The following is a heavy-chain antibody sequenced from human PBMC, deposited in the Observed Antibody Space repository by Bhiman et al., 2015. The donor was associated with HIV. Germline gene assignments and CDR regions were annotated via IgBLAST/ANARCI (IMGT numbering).Heavy chain of an antibody. CDR2: ISYDGRKK. CDR1: GFTFNTSP. CDR3: ARDLGLTMVRGVMRN. V-gene: IGHV3-30*04. D-gene: IGHD3-10*01. Sequence: QVQLVESGGGVVPPGRSLRLSCAASGFTFNTSPMHWVRQAPGKGLEWVAVISYDGRKKDYADSVKGRFTISRDNSKNTLFLQMNSLRAEDTAIYHCARDLGLTMVRGVMRNWGQGTRVTVS. J-gene: IGHJ4*02.